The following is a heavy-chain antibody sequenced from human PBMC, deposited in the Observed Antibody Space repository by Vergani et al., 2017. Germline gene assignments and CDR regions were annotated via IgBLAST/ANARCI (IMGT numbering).Heavy chain of an antibody. D-gene: IGHD6-19*01. CDR2: IYYSGST. Sequence: QLQLQESGPGLVKPSATLSLTCSVSGASIRSRNYYWGGIGQPPGKGLEWIASIYYSGSTYYNPSPKSRVTISVDTSKNQFSLKLSSVTAADTAVYFCARHSTVEWLVKLGWIDPWGQGILVTVSS. V-gene: IGHV4-39*01. CDR3: ARHSTVEWLVKLGWIDP. J-gene: IGHJ5*02. CDR1: GASIRSRNYY.